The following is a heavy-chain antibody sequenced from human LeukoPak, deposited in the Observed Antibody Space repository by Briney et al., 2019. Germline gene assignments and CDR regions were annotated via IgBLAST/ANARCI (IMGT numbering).Heavy chain of an antibody. CDR1: GFTFSSYA. D-gene: IGHD3-10*01. CDR3: AKPIGGFGVGYYYYGMDV. V-gene: IGHV3-23*01. CDR2: ISGSGGST. Sequence: GGSLRLSCAASGFTFSSYAMSWVRQAPGKGLEWVSAISGSGGSTYYADSVKGRFTISRDNSKNTLYLQMNSLRAEDTAVYYCAKPIGGFGVGYYYYGMDVWGQGTTVTVSS. J-gene: IGHJ6*02.